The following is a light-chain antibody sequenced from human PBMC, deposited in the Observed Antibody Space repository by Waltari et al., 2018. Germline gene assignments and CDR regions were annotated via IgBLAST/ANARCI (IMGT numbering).Light chain of an antibody. CDR1: TGTGTSDHY. Sequence: QAVVTQEPSLTVSPGGTVTLTCAPNTGTGTSDHYPYWFQQKPRKAPRTLIYDTINKDYWTPARFSGSLLGGKAALTLSGAQPEDEAVYYCLLYYSGPGVFGGGTKLNVL. V-gene: IGLV7-46*01. CDR3: LLYYSGPGV. J-gene: IGLJ3*02. CDR2: DTI.